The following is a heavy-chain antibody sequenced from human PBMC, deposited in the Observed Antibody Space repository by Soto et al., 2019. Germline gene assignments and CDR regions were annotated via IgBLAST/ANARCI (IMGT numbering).Heavy chain of an antibody. Sequence: SGTLSLTGSVSCVTMICGGYCWSWIRQPPGKGLEWIGYIYYSGSTNYNPSLKSRVTISVDTSKNQFSLKLSSVTAADTAVYYCAREPGILTWFDPWGQGTLVTVSS. J-gene: IGHJ5*02. D-gene: IGHD2-8*01. CDR3: AREPGILTWFDP. CDR2: IYYSGST. V-gene: IGHV4-61*08. CDR1: CVTMICGGYC.